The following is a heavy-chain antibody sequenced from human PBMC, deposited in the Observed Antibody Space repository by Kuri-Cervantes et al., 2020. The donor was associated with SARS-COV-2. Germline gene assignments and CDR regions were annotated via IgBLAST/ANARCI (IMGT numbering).Heavy chain of an antibody. CDR3: ARDRGGFGELSYYMDV. J-gene: IGHJ6*03. Sequence: GGSLRLSCAASAFTFSICSMNRVRQAPGKGLEWVSSISSSSSYIYYADSVKGRFTISRDNAKNSLYLQMNSLRAEDTAVYYCARDRGGFGELSYYMDVWGKGTTVTVSS. D-gene: IGHD3-10*01. V-gene: IGHV3-21*01. CDR1: AFTFSICS. CDR2: ISSSSSYI.